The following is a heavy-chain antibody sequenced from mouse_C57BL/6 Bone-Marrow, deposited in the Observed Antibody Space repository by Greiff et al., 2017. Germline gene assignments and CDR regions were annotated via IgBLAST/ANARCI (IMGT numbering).Heavy chain of an antibody. CDR1: GYTFTSYG. CDR2: IYPRSGNT. Sequence: VKLMESGAELARPGASVKLSCKASGYTFTSYGISWVKQRTGQGLEWIGEIYPRSGNTYYNEKFKGKATLTADKSSSTAYMELRSLTSEDSAVYFCASPPYYGSSYRGFAYWGQGTLVTVSA. V-gene: IGHV1-81*01. CDR3: ASPPYYGSSYRGFAY. J-gene: IGHJ3*01. D-gene: IGHD1-1*01.